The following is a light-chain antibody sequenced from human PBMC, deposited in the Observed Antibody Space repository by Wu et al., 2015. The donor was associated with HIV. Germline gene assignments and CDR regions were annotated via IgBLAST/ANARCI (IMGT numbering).Light chain of an antibody. J-gene: IGKJ4*01. V-gene: IGKV3-11*01. CDR1: QSVSSY. CDR3: QQYNDWPPLT. CDR2: DAS. Sequence: EIVLTQSPATLSLSPGERATLSCRASQSVSSYLAWYQQKPGQAPRLLIYDASNRATGIPARFSGSGSGTDFTLIISNLQSEDFAVYYCQQYNDWPPLTFGGGTKVEIK.